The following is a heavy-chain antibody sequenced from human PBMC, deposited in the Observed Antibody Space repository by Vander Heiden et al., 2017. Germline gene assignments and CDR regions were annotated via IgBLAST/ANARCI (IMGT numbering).Heavy chain of an antibody. D-gene: IGHD6-19*01. CDR2: INSDESST. V-gene: IGHV3-74*01. Sequence: EAPLLESGGGSVQPGGSQILSCAASGFTLSTYWMHWGRQAPGKGLVWVSRINSDESSTSYADSVKGRFTISRDNAKNTLYLQMNSLRAEDTAVYYCARDGGAVAGYYWYFDLWGRGTLVTVSS. J-gene: IGHJ2*01. CDR3: ARDGGAVAGYYWYFDL. CDR1: GFTLSTYW.